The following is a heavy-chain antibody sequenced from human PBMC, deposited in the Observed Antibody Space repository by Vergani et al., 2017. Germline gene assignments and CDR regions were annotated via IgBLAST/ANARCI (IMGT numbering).Heavy chain of an antibody. CDR1: GFTFTSSA. Sequence: QMQLVQSGPEVKKPGTSVKVSCKASGFTFTSSAMQWVRQARGQRLEWIGWIVVGSGNTNYAQKFQERVTITRDMSTSTAYMELSSLRSEDTAVYYCAAPIFGSGPDQGMDVWGQGTTVTVSS. CDR3: AAPIFGSGPDQGMDV. CDR2: IVVGSGNT. J-gene: IGHJ6*02. V-gene: IGHV1-58*02. D-gene: IGHD3-3*01.